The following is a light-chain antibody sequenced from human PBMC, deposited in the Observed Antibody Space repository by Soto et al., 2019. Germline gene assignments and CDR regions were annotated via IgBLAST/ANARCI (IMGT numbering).Light chain of an antibody. V-gene: IGLV2-8*01. CDR2: EVT. CDR3: SSYVDTFSVI. J-gene: IGLJ2*01. CDR1: SGDVGHYNY. Sequence: QSVLTQPPSASGSLGQSVTISCTGTSGDVGHYNYVSWYQQQPGKAPKLMIYEVTKRPSGVPDRFSGSKSGNTASLTVSGHQAEDEADYFCSSYVDTFSVIFGGGTKLTVL.